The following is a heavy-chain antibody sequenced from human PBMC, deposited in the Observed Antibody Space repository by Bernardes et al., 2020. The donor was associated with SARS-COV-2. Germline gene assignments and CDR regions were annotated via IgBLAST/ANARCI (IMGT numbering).Heavy chain of an antibody. D-gene: IGHD4-17*01. CDR1: GFKFSGAA. Sequence: GGSLRLSCAVSGFKFSGAAIQWVRQAAGKGLEWIGRMRSKPNDYATTYAPLLKGRCIISRDDSRNTAYLQINSLKIEDTAVYYCTGDYLYWDQGTLVTVSS. V-gene: IGHV3-73*01. CDR2: MRSKPNDYAT. CDR3: TGDYLY. J-gene: IGHJ4*02.